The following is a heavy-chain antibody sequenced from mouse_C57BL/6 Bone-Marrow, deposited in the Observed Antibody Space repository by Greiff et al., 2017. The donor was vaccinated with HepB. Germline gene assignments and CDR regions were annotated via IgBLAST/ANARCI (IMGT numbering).Heavy chain of an antibody. CDR3: ACYGSSLWYFDV. CDR2: IDPSDSYT. CDR1: GYTFTSYW. Sequence: QVQLQQPGAELVKPGASVKLSCKASGYTFTSYWMQWVKQRPGQGLEWIGEIDPSDSYTNYNQKFKGKATLTVDTSSSTAYMQLISLTSEDSAVYYCACYGSSLWYFDVWGTGTTVTVSS. D-gene: IGHD1-1*01. V-gene: IGHV1-50*01. J-gene: IGHJ1*03.